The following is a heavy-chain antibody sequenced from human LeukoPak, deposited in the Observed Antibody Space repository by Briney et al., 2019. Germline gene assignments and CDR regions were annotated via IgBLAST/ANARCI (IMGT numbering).Heavy chain of an antibody. V-gene: IGHV3-30-3*01. Sequence: PGRSLRLSCAASGFTFSSYAMHWVRQAPGKGLEWVAVISYDGSNKYYADSVKGRFTISRDNSKNTLYLQMNSLRAEDTAVYYCARVXXYXFDYWGQGTLVTVSS. CDR3: ARVXXYXFDY. CDR2: ISYDGSNK. J-gene: IGHJ4*02. CDR1: GFTFSSYA.